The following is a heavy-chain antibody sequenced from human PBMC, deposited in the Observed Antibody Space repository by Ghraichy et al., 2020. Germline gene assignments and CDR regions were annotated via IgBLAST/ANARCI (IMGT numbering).Heavy chain of an antibody. J-gene: IGHJ6*03. CDR1: GGSISSYY. D-gene: IGHD6-13*01. Sequence: SETLSLTCTVSGGSISSYYWSWIRQPAGKGLEWIGRIYTSGSTNYNPSLKSRVTMSVDTSKNQFSLKLSSVTAADTAVYYCASEIAAAGIGYYYYMDVWGKGTTVTVSS. CDR3: ASEIAAAGIGYYYYMDV. CDR2: IYTSGST. V-gene: IGHV4-4*07.